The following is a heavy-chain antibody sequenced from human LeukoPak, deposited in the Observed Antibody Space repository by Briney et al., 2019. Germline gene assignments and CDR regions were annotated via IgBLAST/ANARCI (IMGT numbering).Heavy chain of an antibody. CDR2: IYHSGST. CDR1: GYSISSGYY. J-gene: IGHJ3*02. V-gene: IGHV4-38-2*01. Sequence: SGTLSLTCAVSGYSISSGYYWGWIRQPPGKGLEWIGSIYHSGSTYYNPSLKSRVTISVDTSKNQFSLKLSSVTAADTAVYYCARRGRTLDDAFDIWGQGTMVTVSS. CDR3: ARRGRTLDDAFDI. D-gene: IGHD1-1*01.